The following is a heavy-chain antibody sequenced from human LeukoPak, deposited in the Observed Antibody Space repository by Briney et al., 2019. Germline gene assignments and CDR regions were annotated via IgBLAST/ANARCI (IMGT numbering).Heavy chain of an antibody. CDR1: GASVNSYY. J-gene: IGHJ6*04. CDR3: ARGHYGLEV. V-gene: IGHV4-59*02. CDR2: THYSGST. Sequence: SETLSLTCTVSGASVNSYYWSWIRQPPGKGLEWIGHTHYSGSTSYNPSLKSRVTISIDTSKNQFSLKLTSVTAADTAVFYCARGHYGLEVWGKGTTVTVSS.